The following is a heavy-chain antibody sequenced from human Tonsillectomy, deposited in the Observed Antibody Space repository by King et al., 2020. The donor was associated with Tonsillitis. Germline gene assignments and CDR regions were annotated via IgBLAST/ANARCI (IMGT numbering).Heavy chain of an antibody. J-gene: IGHJ6*02. CDR1: GGTFSSYA. CDR2: XXPXFXXA. Sequence: VQLVESGAEVKKPGSSVKVSCKASGGTFSSYAISWVRQAPGQGLEWMXXXXPXFXXAXXAQKFXGRVTITADXSTSTAYMELSSLRSEDTAVYYCARKSYDSSGYSTYYYGMDVWGQGTTVTVSS. D-gene: IGHD3-22*01. CDR3: ARKSYDSSGYSTYYYGMDV. V-gene: IGHV1-69*01.